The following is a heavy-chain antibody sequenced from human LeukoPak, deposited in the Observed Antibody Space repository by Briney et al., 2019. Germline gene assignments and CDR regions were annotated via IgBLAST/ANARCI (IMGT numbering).Heavy chain of an antibody. D-gene: IGHD6-6*01. CDR2: IIPIFGTA. CDR1: GGTFSSYA. J-gene: IGHJ4*02. V-gene: IGHV1-69*05. Sequence: ASVTVSCKASGGTFSSYAISWVRQAPGQGLEWMGGIIPIFGTANYAQKFQGRVTITTDESTSTAYMELSSLRSEDTAVYYCARDGGQYSSSSGFDYWGQGTLVTVSS. CDR3: ARDGGQYSSSSGFDY.